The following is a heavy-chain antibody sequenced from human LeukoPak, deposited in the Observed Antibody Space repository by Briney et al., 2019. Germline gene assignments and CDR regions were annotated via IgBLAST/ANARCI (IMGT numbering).Heavy chain of an antibody. CDR2: IYYSGST. CDR3: ASAQSIAARYNWFDP. CDR1: GGSISSSSYY. J-gene: IGHJ5*02. Sequence: SETLSLTCTVSGGSISSSSYYWAWIRQPPGKGLEWIGYIYYSGSTNYNPSLKSRVTISVDTSKNQFSLKLSSVTAADTAVYYCASAQSIAARYNWFDPWGQGTLVTVSS. D-gene: IGHD6-6*01. V-gene: IGHV4-61*05.